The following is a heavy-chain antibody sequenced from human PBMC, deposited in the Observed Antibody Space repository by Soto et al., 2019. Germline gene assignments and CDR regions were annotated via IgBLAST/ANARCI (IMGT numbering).Heavy chain of an antibody. D-gene: IGHD2-15*01. V-gene: IGHV4-59*12. CDR2: IYYSGST. Sequence: SETLSLTCTVSGGSISSYYWSWIRQPPGKGLEWIGYIYYSGSTNYNPSLKSRVTISVDTSKNTLYLQMNSLRAEDTAVYYCAKWAKVYCSGGSCYPPYYFDYWGQGTLVTVS. CDR3: AKWAKVYCSGGSCYPPYYFDY. CDR1: GGSISSYY. J-gene: IGHJ4*02.